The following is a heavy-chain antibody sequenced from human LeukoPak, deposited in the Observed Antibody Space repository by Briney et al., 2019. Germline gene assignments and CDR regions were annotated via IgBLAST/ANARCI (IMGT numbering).Heavy chain of an antibody. J-gene: IGHJ5*02. D-gene: IGHD6-19*01. CDR2: IIPTFCTA. CDR1: RGTFSSYA. CDR3: ASHQGIAVAGTWGSYNWFDP. V-gene: IGHV1-69*13. Sequence: GASVKVSCKAFRGTFSSYAISWVRQAPGQGLEWMGGIIPTFCTANYAQQFQGRVTITADQSTSTAYMELSSLRSENTAVYYCASHQGIAVAGTWGSYNWFDPWGQGTLVTVSS.